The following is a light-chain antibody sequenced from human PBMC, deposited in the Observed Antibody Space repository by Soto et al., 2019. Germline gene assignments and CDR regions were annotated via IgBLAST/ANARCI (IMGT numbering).Light chain of an antibody. CDR3: QQYYRFPYT. CDR1: QSVLSSSNNKNF. V-gene: IGKV4-1*01. J-gene: IGKJ2*01. Sequence: DIMMTQSPDSLAVSLCERATINCTSSQSVLSSSNNKNFLAWYQQKPGQSPKLLIYWASTRESGVPDRFSGSGSGTDYTLTISSLQAEDVAVYYCQQYYRFPYTFGQGTKLEIK. CDR2: WAS.